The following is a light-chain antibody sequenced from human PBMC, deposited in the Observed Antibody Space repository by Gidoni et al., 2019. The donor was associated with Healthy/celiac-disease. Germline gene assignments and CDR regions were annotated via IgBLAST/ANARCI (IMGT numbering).Light chain of an antibody. V-gene: IGLV2-14*03. Sequence: QSALTQPASVSGAPGQSITISCTGTSSDVGGYNYVSWYQQHPGNAPKLMIHDVSNRPSGVSNRFSGSKSGNTASLTISGLQAEDEADYYCSSYTSSSTHWVFGGGTKLTVL. CDR1: SSDVGGYNY. CDR3: SSYTSSSTHWV. CDR2: DVS. J-gene: IGLJ3*02.